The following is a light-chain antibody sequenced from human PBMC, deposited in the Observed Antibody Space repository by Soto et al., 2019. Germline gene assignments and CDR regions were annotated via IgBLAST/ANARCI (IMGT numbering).Light chain of an antibody. CDR1: QIVTSEY. J-gene: IGKJ1*01. CDR2: GAS. CDR3: HQYGSSPRT. Sequence: DIVLTQSPGTLSLSPGERVTLSCRGSQIVTSEYLAWYHQEPGQAPRLVIYGASNRATGIPERFSGSGSGTDFTLSISRLAPGDFAMYFCHQYGSSPRTFGQGTKVDIK. V-gene: IGKV3-20*01.